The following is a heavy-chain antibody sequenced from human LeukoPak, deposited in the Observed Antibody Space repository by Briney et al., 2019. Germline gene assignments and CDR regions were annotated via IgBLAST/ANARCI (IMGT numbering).Heavy chain of an antibody. CDR2: INPNSGGT. CDR3: ARDGGQWLVLLCAFDI. J-gene: IGHJ3*02. CDR1: GYTFTGYY. V-gene: IGHV1-2*02. D-gene: IGHD6-19*01. Sequence: ASVKVSCKASGYTFTGYYMHWVRQAPGQGLEWMGWINPNSGGTNYAQKFQGRVTMTRDTFISTAYMELSRLRSDDTAVYYCARDGGQWLVLLCAFDIWGQGTMVTVSS.